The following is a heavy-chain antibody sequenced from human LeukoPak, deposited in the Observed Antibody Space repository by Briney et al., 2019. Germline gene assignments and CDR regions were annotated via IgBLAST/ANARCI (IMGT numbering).Heavy chain of an antibody. D-gene: IGHD2-15*01. CDR1: GYTFTGYY. Sequence: GASVKVSCTASGYTFTGYYMHWVRQAPGQGLEWMGWINPNSGGTNYAQKFQGRVTMTRDTSISTAYMELSRLRSDDTAVYYCARDYCSGGSCYWGGYWGQGTLVTVSS. CDR3: ARDYCSGGSCYWGGY. CDR2: INPNSGGT. V-gene: IGHV1-2*02. J-gene: IGHJ4*02.